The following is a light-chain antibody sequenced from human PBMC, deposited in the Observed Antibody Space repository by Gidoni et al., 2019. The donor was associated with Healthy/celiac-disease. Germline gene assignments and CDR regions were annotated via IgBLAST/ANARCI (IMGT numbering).Light chain of an antibody. V-gene: IGKV3-20*01. CDR3: QQYGSSLFT. CDR2: GAS. CDR1: QSVSSSY. Sequence: IVVTQSTGSLSLSPGERATLSCRASQSVSSSYLAWYQQKPGQAPRLLIYGASSRATGIPDRFSGSGSGTDFTLTISRLEPEDFAVYYCQQYGSSLFTFGGGTKVEIK. J-gene: IGKJ4*01.